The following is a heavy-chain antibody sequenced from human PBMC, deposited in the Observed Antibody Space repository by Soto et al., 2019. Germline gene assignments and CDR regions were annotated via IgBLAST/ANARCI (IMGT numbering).Heavy chain of an antibody. J-gene: IGHJ5*02. CDR2: IYYSGST. V-gene: IGHV4-39*01. D-gene: IGHD6-19*01. CDR1: GGSISSSSYY. Sequence: QLQLQESGPGLVKPSETLSLTCTVSGGSISSSSYYWGWIRQPPGKGLEWIGSIYYSGSTYYNPSLKSRVTISVDTSKNQFSLKLSSVTAADTAVYYCARQGESSGWYFWFDPWGQGTLVTVSS. CDR3: ARQGESSGWYFWFDP.